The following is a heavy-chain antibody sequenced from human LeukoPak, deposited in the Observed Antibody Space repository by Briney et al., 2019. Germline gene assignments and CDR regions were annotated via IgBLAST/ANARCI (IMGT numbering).Heavy chain of an antibody. CDR3: AKGLSSSSSTPVDY. J-gene: IGHJ4*02. Sequence: GGSLRLSCAASGFTFDDYAMHWVRQAPGKGLEWVSLISWDGGSTYYADSVKGRFTISRDNSKNSLYLQMNSLRAGDTALYYCAKGLSSSSSTPVDYWGEGTLVTVSS. CDR2: ISWDGGST. CDR1: GFTFDDYA. D-gene: IGHD6-6*01. V-gene: IGHV3-43D*03.